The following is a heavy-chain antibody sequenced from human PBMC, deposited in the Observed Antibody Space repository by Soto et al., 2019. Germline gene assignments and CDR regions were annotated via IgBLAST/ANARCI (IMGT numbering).Heavy chain of an antibody. CDR1: GGSISSSSYY. D-gene: IGHD3-10*01. J-gene: IGHJ5*02. CDR2: IYYSGST. CDR3: ARQTTARRGGPNWFDP. V-gene: IGHV4-39*01. Sequence: SETLSLTCTVSGGSISSSSYYWGWIRQPPGKGLEWIGSIYYSGSTYYNPSLKSRVTISVDTSKNQFSLKLSSVTAADTAVYYCARQTTARRGGPNWFDPWGQGTLVTVSS.